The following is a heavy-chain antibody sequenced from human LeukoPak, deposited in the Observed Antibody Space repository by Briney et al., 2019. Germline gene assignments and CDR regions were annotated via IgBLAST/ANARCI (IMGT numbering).Heavy chain of an antibody. CDR2: IYYSGST. CDR1: GGSISSGDYY. Sequence: SQTLSLTCTVSGGSISSGDYYWSWIRQPPGKGLEWIGYIYYSGSTYYNPSLKSRVTISVDTSKNQFSLKLSSVTAADTAVYYCARDGEGYGSGSYKHAFDIWGQGTMVTVSS. D-gene: IGHD3-10*01. J-gene: IGHJ3*02. CDR3: ARDGEGYGSGSYKHAFDI. V-gene: IGHV4-30-4*01.